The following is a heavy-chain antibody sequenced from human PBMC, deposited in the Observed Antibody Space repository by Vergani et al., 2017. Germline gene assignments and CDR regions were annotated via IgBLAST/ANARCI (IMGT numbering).Heavy chain of an antibody. CDR3: ARGSRAEGGSGHDK. J-gene: IGHJ4*02. D-gene: IGHD6-13*01. V-gene: IGHV4-61*02. CDR1: GGSVRTSIGYY. Sequence: QVQLQESGPGLVKPSQTLSLSCTVSGGSVRTSIGYYWTWIRQPAGKTLEWIGEIFFSGTTNYNTSFKNRVTMSVDTSKNQFSLKLNSVTAADTAVYYCARGSRAEGGSGHDKWGQGTLVTVSS. CDR2: IFFSGTT.